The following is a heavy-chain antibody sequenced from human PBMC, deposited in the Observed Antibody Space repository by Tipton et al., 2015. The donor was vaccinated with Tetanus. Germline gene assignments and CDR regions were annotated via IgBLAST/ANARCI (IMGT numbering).Heavy chain of an antibody. CDR2: ILYGKST. V-gene: IGHV4-59*01. CDR1: GGSMSNNY. Sequence: GLVKPSETLSLTCTVSGGSMSNNYWSWIRQPPGKGLEYIGYILYGKSTHYNPSLQSRLSISGDPAKNQFSLRLTSVTAADTAVYYCAREVPAAGHFDSWGQGTLVTVSS. J-gene: IGHJ4*02. D-gene: IGHD2-2*01. CDR3: AREVPAAGHFDS.